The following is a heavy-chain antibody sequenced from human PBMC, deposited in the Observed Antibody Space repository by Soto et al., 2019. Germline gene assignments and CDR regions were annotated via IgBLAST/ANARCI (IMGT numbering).Heavy chain of an antibody. CDR3: ATGGSSGFDY. Sequence: EVQLVESGGGLVQPGGSLRLSCAASGFTFSSYTMNWVRQAPGKGLEWVSYISSASSTIYYADSIKGRFTISRDNVKNSLYLQMNSLRAEDTAVYYCATGGSSGFDYWGQGTLVIVSS. CDR2: ISSASSTI. J-gene: IGHJ4*02. V-gene: IGHV3-48*01. CDR1: GFTFSSYT. D-gene: IGHD6-6*01.